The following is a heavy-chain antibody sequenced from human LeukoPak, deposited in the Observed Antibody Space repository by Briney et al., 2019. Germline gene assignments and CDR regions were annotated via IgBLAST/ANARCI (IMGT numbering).Heavy chain of an antibody. CDR3: ARGRYFTRSWFPFDY. V-gene: IGHV4-34*01. CDR2: INHSGST. CDR1: GGSFSGYY. D-gene: IGHD6-13*01. Sequence: PSETLSLTCAVYGGSFSGYYWVWIRQPPGKGLEWIGEINHSGSTNYNPSLKSRVTISVDTSKNQFSLKLSSVTAADTAVYYCARGRYFTRSWFPFDYWGQGTLVTVSS. J-gene: IGHJ4*02.